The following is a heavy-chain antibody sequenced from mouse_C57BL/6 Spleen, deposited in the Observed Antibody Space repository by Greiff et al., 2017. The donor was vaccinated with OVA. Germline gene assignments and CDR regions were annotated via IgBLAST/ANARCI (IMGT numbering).Heavy chain of an antibody. D-gene: IGHD2-4*01. J-gene: IGHJ4*01. CDR1: GFNITDDY. V-gene: IGHV14-4*01. CDR3: TTWKITTGYYDAMDY. Sequence: EVQLQQSGAELVRPGASVKLSCTASGFNITDDYMHWVKQRPEQGLEWIGWIVPENGDTDYASKFQGKATITADTSSNTASLQLSSLTSEDTAVYYCTTWKITTGYYDAMDYWGQGTSVTVSS. CDR2: IVPENGDT.